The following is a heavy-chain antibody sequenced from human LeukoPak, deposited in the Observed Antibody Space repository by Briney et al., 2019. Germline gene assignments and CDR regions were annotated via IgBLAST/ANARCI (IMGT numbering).Heavy chain of an antibody. Sequence: GGSLRLSCAASGFTFNDYYMSWIRQAPGKGLEWLSYINIGGTNTHYADSVKGRFTISRDNAKKSLYLEMNNLRAEDTAVYYCATDGAGFDNWGRGVLVTVSS. CDR3: ATDGAGFDN. J-gene: IGHJ5*02. CDR2: INIGGTNT. CDR1: GFTFNDYY. V-gene: IGHV3-11*01.